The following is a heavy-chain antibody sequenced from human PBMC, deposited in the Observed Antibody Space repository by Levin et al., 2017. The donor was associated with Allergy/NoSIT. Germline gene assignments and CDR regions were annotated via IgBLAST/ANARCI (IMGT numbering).Heavy chain of an antibody. CDR3: AREGDGGNWFDP. D-gene: IGHD3-16*01. Sequence: PSETLSLTCTVSGGSISSYYWSWIRQPPGKGLEWIGYIYYSGSTNYNPSLKSRVTISVDTSKNQFSLKLSSVTAADTAVYYCAREGDGGNWFDPWGQGTLVTVSS. CDR2: IYYSGST. V-gene: IGHV4-59*01. CDR1: GGSISSYY. J-gene: IGHJ5*02.